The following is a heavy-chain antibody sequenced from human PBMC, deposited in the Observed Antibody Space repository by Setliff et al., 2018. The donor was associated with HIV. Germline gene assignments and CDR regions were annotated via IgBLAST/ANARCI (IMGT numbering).Heavy chain of an antibody. CDR1: DYTFTTYW. Sequence: GESLKISCKAVDYTFTTYWIGWVRQMPGEGLEWMGIIYPEDSNIKYNPSFQNHVTISADKSISTAYLQVHNLKASDTATYYCARRDGRSMNAFEIWGPGTMVTVSS. D-gene: IGHD6-13*01. V-gene: IGHV5-51*01. CDR3: ARRDGRSMNAFEI. CDR2: IYPEDSNI. J-gene: IGHJ3*02.